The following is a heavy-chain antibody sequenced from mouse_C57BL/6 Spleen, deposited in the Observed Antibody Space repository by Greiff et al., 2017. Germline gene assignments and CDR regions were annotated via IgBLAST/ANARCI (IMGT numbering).Heavy chain of an antibody. D-gene: IGHD1-1*01. Sequence: VHLVESGAELARPGASVKLSCKASGYSFTSYGISWVKQRTGQGLEWIGEIYPRSGNTYYNEKFKGKATLTADKSSSTAYMELRSLTSEDSAVYFCAREITTVVAHFDYWGQGTTLTVSS. CDR1: GYSFTSYG. CDR2: IYPRSGNT. V-gene: IGHV1-81*01. CDR3: AREITTVVAHFDY. J-gene: IGHJ2*01.